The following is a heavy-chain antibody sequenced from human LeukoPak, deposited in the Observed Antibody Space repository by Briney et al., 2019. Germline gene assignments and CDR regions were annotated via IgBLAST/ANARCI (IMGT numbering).Heavy chain of an antibody. CDR2: IRSDGRIT. D-gene: IGHD3-3*01. CDR1: GFTFSGYW. V-gene: IGHV3-74*03. Sequence: GGSLRLSCAASGFTFSGYWMHWVRQGPGKGLVWVSGIRSDGRITMYADSVKGRFTISRDNAKNTLYLQMNSLRAEDTAVYCCTRDTKYLDYWGQGTLVTVSS. J-gene: IGHJ4*02. CDR3: TRDTKYLDY.